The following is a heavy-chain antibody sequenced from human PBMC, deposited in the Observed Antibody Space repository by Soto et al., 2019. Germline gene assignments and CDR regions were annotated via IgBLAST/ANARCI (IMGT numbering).Heavy chain of an antibody. J-gene: IGHJ4*02. CDR2: ISYDGSNK. V-gene: IGHV3-30-3*01. CDR3: ARRGGGYSGTYVGYFDY. D-gene: IGHD1-26*01. CDR1: GFTFSSFP. Sequence: QVQLVESGGGVVQPGRSLRLSCAASGFTFSSFPMHWVRQAPGKGLEWVSVISYDGSNKYYADSVKGRFTISRDNSKNTLYLQMNSLRAEDTAVYYCARRGGGYSGTYVGYFDYWGQGTLVTVSS.